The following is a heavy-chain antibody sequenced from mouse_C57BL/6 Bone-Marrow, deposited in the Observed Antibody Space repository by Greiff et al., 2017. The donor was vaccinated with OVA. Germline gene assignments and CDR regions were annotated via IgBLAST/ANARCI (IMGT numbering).Heavy chain of an antibody. V-gene: IGHV6-3*01. D-gene: IGHD1-1*01. CDR1: GFTFSNYW. J-gene: IGHJ3*01. CDR2: IRLKSDNYAT. Sequence: EVQRVESGGGLVQPGGSMKLSCVASGFTFSNYWMNWVRQSPEKGLEWVAQIRLKSDNYATHYAESVKGRFTIARDDSKSSVYLQMNNLRAEDTGIYYCTEDYGSSYALWGQGTLVTVSA. CDR3: TEDYGSSYAL.